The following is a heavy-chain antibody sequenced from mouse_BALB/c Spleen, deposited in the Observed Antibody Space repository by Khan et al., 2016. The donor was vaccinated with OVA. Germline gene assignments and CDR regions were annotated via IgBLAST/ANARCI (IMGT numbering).Heavy chain of an antibody. V-gene: IGHV5-4*02. CDR3: ARGDYGSSIPWFAY. Sequence: EVELVESGGGLVKPGGSLKLSCAASGFTFSDYYMYWVRQTPEKRLEWVATISDGGSYTNYADIVKGRFTISRNNAGNNLYRHMRSLKSGDTAMYYGARGDYGSSIPWFAYWGQGTLVTVSA. CDR2: ISDGGSYT. CDR1: GFTFSDYY. D-gene: IGHD1-1*01. J-gene: IGHJ3*01.